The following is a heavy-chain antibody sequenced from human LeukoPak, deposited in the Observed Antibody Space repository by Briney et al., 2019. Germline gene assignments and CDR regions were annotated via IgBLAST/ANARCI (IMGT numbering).Heavy chain of an antibody. CDR2: IKQDGSEK. V-gene: IGHV3-7*01. Sequence: GGSLRLSCTASGSTLRNNIMTWVRQAPGKGLEWVANIKQDGSEKYFVDSVKGRFTISKDNAKNSLYLQMNSLRAEDTAVYYCARSDASGYYDYWGQGTLVTVSS. CDR3: ARSDASGYYDY. D-gene: IGHD3-22*01. J-gene: IGHJ4*02. CDR1: GSTLRNNI.